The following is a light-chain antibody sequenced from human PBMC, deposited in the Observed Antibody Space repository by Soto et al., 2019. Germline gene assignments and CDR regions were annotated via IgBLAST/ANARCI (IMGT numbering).Light chain of an antibody. J-gene: IGKJ3*01. CDR2: DAS. V-gene: IGKV3-11*01. Sequence: EIVLTQSPVTLSLSPGERATLSCRASQSISTYLAWYQQKPGQAPRLLIYDASERATGIPARFSGSGSGTDFTLTISSLEPEDFAVYYCQQRSHWPPFAFGPGTRVYIK. CDR1: QSISTY. CDR3: QQRSHWPPFA.